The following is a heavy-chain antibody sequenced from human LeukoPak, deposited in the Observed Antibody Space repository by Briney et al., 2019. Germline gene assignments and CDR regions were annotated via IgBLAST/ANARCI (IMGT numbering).Heavy chain of an antibody. V-gene: IGHV3-23*01. J-gene: IGHJ4*02. CDR1: GFTFSSNY. D-gene: IGHD7-27*01. Sequence: PGGSLRLSCAASGFTFSSNYMSWVRQAPGKGLEWLSGVSPPGGGTYYADSVKGRFTISRDDSKNTLSLQMNSLRVEDTAVYYCARDLAWGAFDYWGQGTLVTVSS. CDR2: VSPPGGGT. CDR3: ARDLAWGAFDY.